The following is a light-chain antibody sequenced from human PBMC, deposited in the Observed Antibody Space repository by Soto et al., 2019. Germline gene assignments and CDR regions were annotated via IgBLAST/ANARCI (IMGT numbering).Light chain of an antibody. CDR2: DTS. J-gene: IGKJ4*01. CDR1: QDVGHY. CDR3: QQRSTWPPLT. V-gene: IGKV3-11*01. Sequence: EIVLTQSPATLSASPGESAALSCRASQDVGHYVAWYRQIPGQAPRLLIYDTSNSAAGIPDRFRGSGSGTDFTLSISSLEPEDFGVYYCQQRSTWPPLTFGGGTKVEIK.